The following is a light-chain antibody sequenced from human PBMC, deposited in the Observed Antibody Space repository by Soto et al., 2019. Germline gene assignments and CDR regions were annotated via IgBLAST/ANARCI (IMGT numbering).Light chain of an antibody. V-gene: IGLV2-14*01. CDR2: EVS. Sequence: QSALTQPASVSGSPGQSITISCTGTSSDVGGYNYVSWYQQHPGKAPKPMIYEVSNRPSGVSNRFSGSKSGNTASLTISGLQAEDEADYYCSSYATSNTLVFGGGTKVTVL. CDR1: SSDVGGYNY. CDR3: SSYATSNTLV. J-gene: IGLJ3*02.